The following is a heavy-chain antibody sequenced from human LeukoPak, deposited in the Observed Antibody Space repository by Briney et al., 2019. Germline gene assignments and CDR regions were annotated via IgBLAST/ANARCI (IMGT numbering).Heavy chain of an antibody. J-gene: IGHJ4*02. CDR3: ARRGGSGRAFDY. D-gene: IGHD1-26*01. CDR2: IYYTGST. Sequence: SETLSLTCAVSGASISGGTYYWGWIRQPPGKGLEWIGSIYYTGSTYDNPSLKSRVTISVDTSKNQFSLKLSSVTAADTAVYYCARRGGSGRAFDYWGQGTLVTVSS. V-gene: IGHV4-39*01. CDR1: GASISGGTYY.